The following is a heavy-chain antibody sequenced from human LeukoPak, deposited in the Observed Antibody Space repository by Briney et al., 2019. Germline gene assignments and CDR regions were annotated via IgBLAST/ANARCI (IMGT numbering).Heavy chain of an antibody. D-gene: IGHD3-22*01. CDR2: IDGTSSYT. CDR1: GFTFSDYY. CDR3: AKHYYDAAGYYAHLDC. V-gene: IGHV3-11*06. J-gene: IGHJ4*02. Sequence: PGGSLRLSCAASGFTFSDYYMSWIRRAPGKGPEWVSYIDGTSSYTNYADSVKGRFTISRDNARNSLYLQMNNLRADDTAIYYCAKHYYDAAGYYAHLDCWGQGTLVTVSS.